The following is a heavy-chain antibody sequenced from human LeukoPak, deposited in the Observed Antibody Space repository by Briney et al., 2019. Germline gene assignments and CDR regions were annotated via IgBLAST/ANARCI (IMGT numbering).Heavy chain of an antibody. CDR3: AKDSPYGGNSGWFDP. CDR2: ISYDGSNK. Sequence: PGGSLRLSCAASGFTFSSYGMHWVRQAPGKGLEWVAVISYDGSNKYYADSVKGRFTISRDNSKNTLYLQMNSLRAEDTAVYYCAKDSPYGGNSGWFDPRGQGTLVTVSS. V-gene: IGHV3-30*18. D-gene: IGHD4-23*01. J-gene: IGHJ5*02. CDR1: GFTFSSYG.